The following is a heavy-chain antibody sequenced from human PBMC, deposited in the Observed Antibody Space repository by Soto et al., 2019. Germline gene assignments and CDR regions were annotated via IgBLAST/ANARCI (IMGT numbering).Heavy chain of an antibody. V-gene: IGHV3-9*01. Sequence: EMHLVESGGGLVQPGRSLTISCAASGFTFEDYAMHWVRPAPGKGLEWVSGISWNSGKVIYADSVKGRFTISRDNAKNSVFLQMNSLRPEDTVLYYCAKMVTWASSGYYQGGFDCWGQGTLVTVSS. CDR3: AKMVTWASSGYYQGGFDC. D-gene: IGHD3-22*01. CDR1: GFTFEDYA. CDR2: ISWNSGKV. J-gene: IGHJ4*02.